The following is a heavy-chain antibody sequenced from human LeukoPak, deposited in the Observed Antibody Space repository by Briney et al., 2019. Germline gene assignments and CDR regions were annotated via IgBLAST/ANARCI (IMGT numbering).Heavy chain of an antibody. D-gene: IGHD1-20*01. CDR2: IIPIFGTA. CDR3: ASSISDYYYYYMDV. CDR1: GGTFSSYA. Sequence: SVKVSCKASGGTFSSYAISWVRQAPGQGLEWMGGIIPIFGTANYAQKFQGRVTITADESTSTAYMELSSLRSEDTAVYYCASSISDYYYYYMDVWGKGTTVTVSS. V-gene: IGHV1-69*01. J-gene: IGHJ6*03.